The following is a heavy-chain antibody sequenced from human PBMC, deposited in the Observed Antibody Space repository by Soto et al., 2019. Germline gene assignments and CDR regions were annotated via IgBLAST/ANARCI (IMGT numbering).Heavy chain of an antibody. CDR2: TYYRSKWYN. D-gene: IGHD3-10*01. CDR1: GDSVSSNSAA. J-gene: IGHJ6*02. V-gene: IGHV6-1*01. Sequence: QVQLQQSGPGLVKPSQTLSLTCAISGDSVSSNSAAWNWIRQSPSRGLEWLGRTYYRSKWYNDYAVSVKSRITIHPDTSKNQFSLQLNSVTPEDTAVYYCARGYGSGSPHPYYYYYGMDVWGQGTTVTVSS. CDR3: ARGYGSGSPHPYYYYYGMDV.